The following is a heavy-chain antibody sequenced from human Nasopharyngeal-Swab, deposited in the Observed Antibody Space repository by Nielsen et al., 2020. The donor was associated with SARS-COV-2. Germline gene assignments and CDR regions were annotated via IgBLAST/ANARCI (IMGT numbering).Heavy chain of an antibody. V-gene: IGHV4-61*01. Sequence: SETLSLTCTVSGGSVSSGSYYWSWIRQPPGKGLEWIGYIYYSGSTNYNPSLKSRVTISVDTSKNQFSLKLSSVTAADTAVYYCARGRYSSSPREYFQHWGQGTLVTVSS. J-gene: IGHJ1*01. CDR1: GGSVSSGSYY. CDR2: IYYSGST. CDR3: ARGRYSSSPREYFQH. D-gene: IGHD6-6*01.